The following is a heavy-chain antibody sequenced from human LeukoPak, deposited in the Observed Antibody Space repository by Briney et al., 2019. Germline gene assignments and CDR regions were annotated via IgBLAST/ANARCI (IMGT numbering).Heavy chain of an antibody. J-gene: IGHJ6*03. D-gene: IGHD5-18*01. CDR1: GVSFSSYA. V-gene: IGHV1-69*04. CDR3: AKQGAARQDYYMDV. CDR2: IIPIIGTA. Sequence: SVSLSCAASGVSFSSYAINWVRQAPGQGLEWRGRIIPIIGTANYAQTFQGRVTITADIVASTAYKELTSLTSEDAAVYFCAKQGAARQDYYMDVWGNGTTVTVS.